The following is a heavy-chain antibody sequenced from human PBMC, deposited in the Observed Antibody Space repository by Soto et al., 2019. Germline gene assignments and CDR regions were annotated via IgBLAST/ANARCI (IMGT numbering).Heavy chain of an antibody. Sequence: SETLSLTCTVSGGSISSGGYYWSWIRQHPGKGLEWIWYIYYSGSTYYNPSLKSRVTISVDTSKNQFSLKLSSVTADDTAVYFCAGWGGHDDNYWGQGIMVTVSS. V-gene: IGHV4-31*03. CDR3: AGWGGHDDNY. D-gene: IGHD3-16*01. J-gene: IGHJ4*02. CDR2: IYYSGST. CDR1: GGSISSGGYY.